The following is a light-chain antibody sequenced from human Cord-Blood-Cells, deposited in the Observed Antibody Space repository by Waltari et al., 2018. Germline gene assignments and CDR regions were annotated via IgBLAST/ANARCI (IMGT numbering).Light chain of an antibody. J-gene: IGLJ2*01. CDR2: DVS. Sequence: QSALTQPRSVSGSPGQAVTISCTGTSSDVGGYNYVSCYQQHPGKAPKLMIYDVSKRPSGVPERFSGSKAGNTASLTISGLQAEDEADYFCCSYAGSYTFHVVFGGGTKLTVL. CDR1: SSDVGGYNY. V-gene: IGLV2-11*01. CDR3: CSYAGSYTFHVV.